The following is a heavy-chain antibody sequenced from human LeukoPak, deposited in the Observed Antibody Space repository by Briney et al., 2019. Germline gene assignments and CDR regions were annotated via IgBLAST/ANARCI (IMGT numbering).Heavy chain of an antibody. CDR2: IYYSGST. V-gene: IGHV4-59*01. D-gene: IGHD3-10*01. CDR1: GGSISSYY. J-gene: IGHJ4*02. CDR3: ARGRVNVSRGYYFDY. Sequence: SETLSLTCTVSGGSISSYYWSWIRQPPGKGLEWIGYIYYSGSTNYNPSLKSRVTISVDTSKDQFSLKLSSVTAADTAVYYCARGRVNVSRGYYFDYWGQGTLVTVSS.